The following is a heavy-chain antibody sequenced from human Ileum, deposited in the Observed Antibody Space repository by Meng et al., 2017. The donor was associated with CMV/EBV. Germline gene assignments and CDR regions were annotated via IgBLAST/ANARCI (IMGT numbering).Heavy chain of an antibody. J-gene: IGHJ4*02. CDR3: ARRVGSAKYFFDY. D-gene: IGHD3-10*01. CDR2: INYSETI. V-gene: IGHV4-34*01. Sequence: AVCGLFITGYLRSGSRQSTEKLLWLIRKINYSETINYNPSLKSRVTMSVETSKCQFSLKVNSVTAADTAIYYCARRVGSAKYFFDYWSQGTLVTVSS. CDR1: GLFITGYL.